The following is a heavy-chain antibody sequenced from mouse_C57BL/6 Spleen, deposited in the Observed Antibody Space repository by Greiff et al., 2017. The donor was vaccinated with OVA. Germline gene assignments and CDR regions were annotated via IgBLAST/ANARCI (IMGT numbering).Heavy chain of an antibody. CDR3: AREMVTTGFDY. CDR1: GYTFTDYY. CDR2: IDPGGGST. D-gene: IGHD2-2*01. V-gene: IGHV1-77*01. Sequence: VQGVESGAELVKPGASVKMSCKASGYTFTDYYIDWVKQRPGQGLEWIGKIDPGGGSTYYNEKFKGKATLTADKSSSTAYMQLSSLTSEDSAVDFCAREMVTTGFDYWGQGTTLTVSS. J-gene: IGHJ2*01.